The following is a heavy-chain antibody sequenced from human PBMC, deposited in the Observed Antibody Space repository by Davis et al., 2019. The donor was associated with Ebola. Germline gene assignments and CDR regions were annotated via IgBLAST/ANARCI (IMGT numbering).Heavy chain of an antibody. CDR3: AKDISRPILTSDYYDSSGYLDY. J-gene: IGHJ4*02. V-gene: IGHV3-43*02. Sequence: PGGSLRLSCAASGFTFDQYAMYWVRQRPGKGLEWVSLISGDGRSTYYADSVKGRFTISRDKSKNSLYLQMNSLRTEDTALYYCAKDISRPILTSDYYDSSGYLDYWGQGTLVTVSS. D-gene: IGHD3-22*01. CDR2: ISGDGRST. CDR1: GFTFDQYA.